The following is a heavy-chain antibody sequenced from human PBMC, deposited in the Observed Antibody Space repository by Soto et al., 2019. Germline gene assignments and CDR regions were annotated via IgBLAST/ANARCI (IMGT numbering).Heavy chain of an antibody. D-gene: IGHD3-3*01. CDR2: IDWDGDT. CDR1: GFSLNTRSMC. Sequence: GAKLVNPTQTLTLTCTLSGFSLNTRSMCVSWIRQSPGKALEWLALIDWDGDTYYSTSLKTRLTISRDISTNQVVLTMTNLDPADTATHFCARSLNYDFWTGYFFDFWGQGALVTVSS. J-gene: IGHJ4*02. V-gene: IGHV2-70*01. CDR3: ARSLNYDFWTGYFFDF.